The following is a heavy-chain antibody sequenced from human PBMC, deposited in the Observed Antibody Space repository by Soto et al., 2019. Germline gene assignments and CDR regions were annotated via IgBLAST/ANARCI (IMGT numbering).Heavy chain of an antibody. CDR3: ALLFYCSSVGCTPTGFDP. J-gene: IGHJ5*02. CDR1: GFTFGDYT. CDR2: IRSKPYGGIT. D-gene: IGHD2-2*01. Sequence: PGGSLRLSCTGSGFTFGDYTMSWFRQAPGKGLEWVGFIRSKPYGGITEYAASVVGRFTISRDDSKSIAYLQMNSLKTEDTAVYYCALLFYCSSVGCTPTGFDPWGQGTLVTVSS. V-gene: IGHV3-49*03.